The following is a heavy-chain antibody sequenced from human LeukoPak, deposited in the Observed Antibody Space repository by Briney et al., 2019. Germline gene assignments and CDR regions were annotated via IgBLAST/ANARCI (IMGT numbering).Heavy chain of an antibody. V-gene: IGHV1-69*06. CDR2: IIPIFGTA. J-gene: IGHJ4*02. D-gene: IGHD5-18*01. CDR1: GGTFSSYA. Sequence: VASVKVSCKASGGTFSSYAISWVRQAPGQGLEWMGGIIPIFGTANYAQKFQGRVTITADKSTSTAYMEPSSLRSEDTAVYYCARTALPGPVDTAMDPDYWGQGTLVTVSS. CDR3: ARTALPGPVDTAMDPDY.